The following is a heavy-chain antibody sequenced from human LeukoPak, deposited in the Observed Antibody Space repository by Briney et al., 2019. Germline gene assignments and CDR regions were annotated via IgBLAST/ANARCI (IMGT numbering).Heavy chain of an antibody. V-gene: IGHV1-18*01. Sequence: ASVKVSCKASGYTFTTYGISWVRQAPGQGLEWMGWISVYNGNTNYAQRLQGRVTMTTDTSTSTAYMELRSLRSGDTAVYYCARGSSGWFMHWGQGTLVTVSS. J-gene: IGHJ4*02. D-gene: IGHD6-19*01. CDR1: GYTFTTYG. CDR2: ISVYNGNT. CDR3: ARGSSGWFMH.